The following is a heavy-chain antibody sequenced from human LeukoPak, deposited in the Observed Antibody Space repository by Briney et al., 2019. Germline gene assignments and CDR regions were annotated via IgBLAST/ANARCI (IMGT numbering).Heavy chain of an antibody. CDR2: VFYSGNT. D-gene: IGHD3-10*01. Sequence: PSETLSLTCTVSGGSISSFYWNWIRQPPGKGLEWVGYVFYSGNTNYNPSLGSRVTISEDTSKNQFSLNLNSLTAADTAVYYCARVDANRGVVDYWGQGTLVTVSS. CDR1: GGSISSFY. J-gene: IGHJ4*02. CDR3: ARVDANRGVVDY. V-gene: IGHV4-59*13.